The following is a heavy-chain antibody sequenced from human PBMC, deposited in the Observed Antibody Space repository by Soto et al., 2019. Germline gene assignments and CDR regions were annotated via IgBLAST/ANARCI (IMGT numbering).Heavy chain of an antibody. J-gene: IGHJ2*01. CDR1: GFNFNSFA. D-gene: IGHD1-7*01. CDR3: ARTPGITSKGYFDL. Sequence: EAQLVESGGGLVQPGGSLRLSCAASGFNFNSFAMNWVRQAPGKGLEWVSGVSPSGTSTYYAGSLKGRLTISRDNSKDTVYLQRDFLRVDDTAIYFFARTPGITSKGYFDLWGRGTLVSVSS. CDR2: VSPSGTST. V-gene: IGHV3-23*04.